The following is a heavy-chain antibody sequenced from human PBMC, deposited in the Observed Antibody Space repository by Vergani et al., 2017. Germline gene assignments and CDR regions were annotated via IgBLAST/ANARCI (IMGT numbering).Heavy chain of an antibody. CDR3: ALEDNKKYSSGWAYWYFDL. CDR2: MNPNSGNT. D-gene: IGHD6-19*01. J-gene: IGHJ2*01. CDR1: GYTFTSYD. V-gene: IGHV1-8*01. Sequence: QVQLVQSGAEVKKPGASVKVSCKASGYTFTSYDINWVRQATGQGLEWMGWMNPNSGNTGYAQKFQGRVTMTTDTSTSTAYMELRSLRSDDTAVYYCALEDNKKYSSGWAYWYFDLWGRGTLVTVSS.